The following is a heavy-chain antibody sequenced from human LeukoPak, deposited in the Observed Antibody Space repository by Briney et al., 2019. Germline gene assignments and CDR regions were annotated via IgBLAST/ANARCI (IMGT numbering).Heavy chain of an antibody. J-gene: IGHJ6*02. V-gene: IGHV3-33*01. CDR1: GFTFSSYG. Sequence: PRGSLRLSCAASGFTFSSYGMHWVRQAPGKGLEWVAVIWFDGSNKYYADSVKGRFTISRDNSKNTLYLQMNSLRAEDTAVYYCARDWGPLDVWGQGTTVTVSS. CDR2: IWFDGSNK. D-gene: IGHD3-16*01. CDR3: ARDWGPLDV.